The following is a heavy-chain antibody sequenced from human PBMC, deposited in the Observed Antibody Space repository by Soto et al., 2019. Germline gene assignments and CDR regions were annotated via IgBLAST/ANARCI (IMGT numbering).Heavy chain of an antibody. D-gene: IGHD3-22*01. CDR3: AREPPDSSGYYYNWFDP. V-gene: IGHV1-69*13. CDR1: GGTFSSYA. J-gene: IGHJ5*02. CDR2: IIPIFGTA. Sequence: SVKVSCKASGGTFSSYAISWVRQAPGQGLECMGGIIPIFGTANYAQKFQGRVTITADESTSTAYMELSSLRSEDTAVYYCAREPPDSSGYYYNWFDPWGQGTLVTVSS.